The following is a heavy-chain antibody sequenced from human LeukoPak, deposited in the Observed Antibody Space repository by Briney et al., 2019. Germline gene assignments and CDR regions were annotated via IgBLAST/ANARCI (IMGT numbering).Heavy chain of an antibody. J-gene: IGHJ5*02. D-gene: IGHD2-15*01. CDR1: GFTFSSYG. V-gene: IGHV3-30*02. CDR3: AKDALGYCSGGSCYSNNWFDP. CDR2: IRYDGSNK. Sequence: PGGSLRLSCAASGFTFSSYGMHWVRQAPGKGLEWVAFIRYDGSNKYYADSVKGRFTISRDNSKNTLYLQMNSLRAEDTAVYYCAKDALGYCSGGSCYSNNWFDPWGQGTLVTVSS.